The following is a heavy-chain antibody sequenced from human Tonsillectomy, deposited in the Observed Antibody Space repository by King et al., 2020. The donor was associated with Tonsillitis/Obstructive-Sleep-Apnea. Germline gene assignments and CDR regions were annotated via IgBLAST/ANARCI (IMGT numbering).Heavy chain of an antibody. CDR3: ARERSAFYGMDV. V-gene: IGHV3-48*03. CDR2: IGSGGTTI. Sequence: VQLVESGGVLVQPGGSLRLSCAASGFTFSSYEMNWVRQAPGKGLEWVSCIGSGGTTIYYADSVKGRFTISRDNAKNSLYLQMNSLRAEDTAVYYCARERSAFYGMDVWGRGTTVTVSS. CDR1: GFTFSSYE. J-gene: IGHJ6*02. D-gene: IGHD2-15*01.